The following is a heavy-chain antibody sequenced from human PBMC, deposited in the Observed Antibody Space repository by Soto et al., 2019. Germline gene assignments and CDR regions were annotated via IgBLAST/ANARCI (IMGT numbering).Heavy chain of an antibody. V-gene: IGHV3-21*01. CDR2: IDSGSRYM. J-gene: IGHJ4*02. D-gene: IGHD7-27*01. Sequence: EVQLVESGGGLVKPGESLRLSCAASGFTFSSYSMSWVRRAPGKGLEWLSSIDSGSRYMYYADSVKGRFIISRDNAQNSLYLQINSLRAEDTAVYYCTRAWGSLPEYWGRGTLVTVSS. CDR3: TRAWGSLPEY. CDR1: GFTFSSYS.